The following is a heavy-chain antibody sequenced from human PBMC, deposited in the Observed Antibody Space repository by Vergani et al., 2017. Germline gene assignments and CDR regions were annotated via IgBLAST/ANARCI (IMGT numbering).Heavy chain of an antibody. Sequence: QVHLVQSGAEVKKPGASVKVSCKASGYTFTSYGISWVRQAPGQGIEWRGWISAYNGNTNYAQKLQGRVTMTTDTSTSTAYMELRSLISDDTAVYACARDRAFRFYYSRRFSLQYFDLWGRGTLVTVSS. CDR1: GYTFTSYG. V-gene: IGHV1-18*01. CDR2: ISAYNGNT. CDR3: ARDRAFRFYYSRRFSLQYFDL. D-gene: IGHD3-22*01. J-gene: IGHJ2*01.